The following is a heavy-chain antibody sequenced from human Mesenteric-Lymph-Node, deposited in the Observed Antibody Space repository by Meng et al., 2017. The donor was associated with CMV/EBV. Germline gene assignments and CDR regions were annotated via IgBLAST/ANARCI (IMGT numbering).Heavy chain of an antibody. CDR2: IYHSGST. D-gene: IGHD3-10*01. CDR3: ARPRGWGSGTYAFDM. CDR1: GYSISSGYY. Sequence: SETLSLTCTVSGYSISSGYYWGWIRQPPGKGLEWIGSIYHSGSTYYNPSLKSRVTISVDTSKNQFSLKLSSVTAADTAVYYCARPRGWGSGTYAFDMWGQGTTVTVSS. J-gene: IGHJ3*02. V-gene: IGHV4-38-2*02.